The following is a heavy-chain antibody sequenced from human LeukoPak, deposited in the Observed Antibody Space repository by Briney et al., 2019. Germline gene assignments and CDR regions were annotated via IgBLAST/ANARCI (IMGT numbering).Heavy chain of an antibody. Sequence: PSETLSLTCTVSGGSISSYYWSWIRQPPGKGLEWIGYIYYSGSTNYNPSLKSRVTISVDTSKSQFSLKLSSVTAADTAVYYCARGDYGDDGRYFDYWGQGTLVTVSS. D-gene: IGHD4-17*01. CDR2: IYYSGST. V-gene: IGHV4-59*08. J-gene: IGHJ4*02. CDR3: ARGDYGDDGRYFDY. CDR1: GGSISSYY.